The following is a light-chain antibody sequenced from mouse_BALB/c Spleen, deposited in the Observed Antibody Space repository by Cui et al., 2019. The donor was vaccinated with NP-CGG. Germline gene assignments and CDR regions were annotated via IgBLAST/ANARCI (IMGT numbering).Light chain of an antibody. CDR3: ALWYSNHWV. CDR2: GTN. J-gene: IGLJ1*01. V-gene: IGLV1*01. CDR1: TGAVTISHY. Sequence: QAVVTQESALTTSPGETVTLTCRSSTGAVTISHYANWVQEKPDHLFTGLIGGTNNRAPGVPARFSGSLIGDKAALTITGAQTEDKAIYFCALWYSNHWVFGGGTKLTVL.